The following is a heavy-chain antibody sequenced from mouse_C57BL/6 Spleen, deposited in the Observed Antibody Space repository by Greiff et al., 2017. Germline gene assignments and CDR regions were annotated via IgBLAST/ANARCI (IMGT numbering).Heavy chain of an antibody. CDR1: GYTFTSYW. D-gene: IGHD1-1*01. CDR2: IDPSDSYT. V-gene: IGHV1-59*01. Sequence: VQLQQPGAELVRPGTSVKLSCKASGYTFTSYWMHWVKQRPGQGLEWIGVIDPSDSYTNYNQKFKGKATLTVDTSSSTAYMQLSSLTSEDSAVYYCARGITTVVENFDVWGTGTTVTVSS. J-gene: IGHJ1*03. CDR3: ARGITTVVENFDV.